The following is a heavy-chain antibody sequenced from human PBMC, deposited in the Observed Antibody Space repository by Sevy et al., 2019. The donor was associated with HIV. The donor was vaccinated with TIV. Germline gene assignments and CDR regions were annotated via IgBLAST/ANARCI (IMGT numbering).Heavy chain of an antibody. CDR2: INSDGSST. Sequence: GGSLRLSCAASGFTFSSYWMHWVRQAPGKGLVWVSRINSDGSSTSYADSVNGRFTISRDNAKNTLYLQMNSLRAEDTAVYYCARVGGNLAAADRYDYWGQGTLVTVSS. CDR3: ARVGGNLAAADRYDY. J-gene: IGHJ4*02. CDR1: GFTFSSYW. D-gene: IGHD6-13*01. V-gene: IGHV3-74*01.